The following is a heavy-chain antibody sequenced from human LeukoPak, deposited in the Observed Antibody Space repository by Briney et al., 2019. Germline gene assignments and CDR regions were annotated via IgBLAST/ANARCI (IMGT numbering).Heavy chain of an antibody. CDR3: ARGPQVRVAGPGGY. J-gene: IGHJ4*02. Sequence: SETLSLTCIVSGGSISSISSNNYHWGWIRQPPGKGLEWIGEINHSGSTNYNPSLKSRVTISVDTSKNQFSLKLSSVTAADTAVYYCARGPQVRVAGPGGYWGQGTLVTVSS. D-gene: IGHD6-19*01. CDR1: GGSISSISSNNYH. V-gene: IGHV4-39*07. CDR2: INHSGST.